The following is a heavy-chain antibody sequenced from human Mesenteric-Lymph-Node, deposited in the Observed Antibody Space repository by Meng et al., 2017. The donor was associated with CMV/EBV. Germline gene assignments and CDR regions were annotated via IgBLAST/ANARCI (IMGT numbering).Heavy chain of an antibody. CDR1: GFTFSSYA. J-gene: IGHJ6*02. V-gene: IGHV3-30*04. CDR2: ISYDGSNK. CDR3: AKDGRVTLAGGAIITDAANYYNGMDV. Sequence: GESLKISCAASGFTFSSYAMHWVRQAPGKGLEWVAVISYDGSNKYYADSVKGRFSISRDNSRNTLYLEMNSLRVEDTAVYYCAKDGRVTLAGGAIITDAANYYNGMDVWGQGTTVTVSS. D-gene: IGHD3-10*01.